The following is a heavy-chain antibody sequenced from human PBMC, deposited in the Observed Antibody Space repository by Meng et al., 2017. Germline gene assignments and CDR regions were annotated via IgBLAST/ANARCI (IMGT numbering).Heavy chain of an antibody. Sequence: QVQGVEAGGDVVPPGRSWTLSCAASGFIFSNYEMHWVRQAPGKGLEWVACITKDGSRKYYLGSVRGRFTISRDNSKNTLYLEMNSLRSEDTALYYCARDFDYWGQGTLVTVSS. CDR1: GFIFSNYE. J-gene: IGHJ4*02. V-gene: IGHV3-30*16. CDR3: ARDFDY. CDR2: ITKDGSRK.